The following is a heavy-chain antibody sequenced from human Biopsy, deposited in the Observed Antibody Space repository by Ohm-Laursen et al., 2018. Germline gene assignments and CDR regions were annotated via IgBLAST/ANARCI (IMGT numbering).Heavy chain of an antibody. J-gene: IGHJ6*02. Sequence: RSLRLSCAASEFIFSRFWMYWVRQAPGKGLEWVSGISWNSDSIGYADSVKGRFAISRDNAKNSLYLQMNSLRSEDTALYYCAKDRYPSSWHYYYGMDVWGQGTTVTVSS. CDR3: AKDRYPSSWHYYYGMDV. V-gene: IGHV3-9*01. CDR2: ISWNSDSI. CDR1: EFIFSRFW. D-gene: IGHD6-13*01.